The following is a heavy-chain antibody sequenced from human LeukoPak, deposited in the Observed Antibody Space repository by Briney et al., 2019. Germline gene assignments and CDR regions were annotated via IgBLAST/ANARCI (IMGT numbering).Heavy chain of an antibody. V-gene: IGHV3-30-3*01. D-gene: IGHD6-13*01. Sequence: PAGSLTLSCAASGFTFSSYAMHWVRQAPGKGLGWVAVISYDGINKYYADSVKGRFTISRDNSKNTLYLQMSSLRAEDTAVYYCANVIIVAAGYEYFQHWGQGALGRVSS. J-gene: IGHJ1*01. CDR3: ANVIIVAAGYEYFQH. CDR2: ISYDGINK. CDR1: GFTFSSYA.